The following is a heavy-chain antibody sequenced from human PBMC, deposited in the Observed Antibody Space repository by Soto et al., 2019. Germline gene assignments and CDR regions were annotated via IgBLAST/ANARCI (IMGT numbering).Heavy chain of an antibody. D-gene: IGHD3-3*01. CDR3: AKHPIFGVVTHYFAH. V-gene: IGHV3-23*01. J-gene: IGHJ4*02. Sequence: DVQLLESGGSLVQPGGSLRLSCSASGFAFSAYAMSWVRQAPQKGLEWVSGIGGGGHDTRYGDSVKGRFTISRDNSRNTLYLEMNRLTAEDTAVYYFAKHPIFGVVTHYFAHWGRGILVTVSS. CDR1: GFAFSAYA. CDR2: IGGGGHDT.